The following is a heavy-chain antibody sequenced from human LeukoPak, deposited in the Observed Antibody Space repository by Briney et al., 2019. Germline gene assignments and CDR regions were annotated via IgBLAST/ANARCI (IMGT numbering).Heavy chain of an antibody. CDR1: ADSISSSNW. CDR2: MYHSGST. J-gene: IGHJ4*02. V-gene: IGHV4-4*02. D-gene: IGHD6-19*01. CDR3: ARLGSSGYYCDY. Sequence: SETLSLACAVSADSISSSNWQSWVRQPRGKGLEWIGEMYHSGSTNYNPSLKSRVTISGDKSKNQFSLKLSSVTAADTAVYYCARLGSSGYYCDYWGQGTLVTVSS.